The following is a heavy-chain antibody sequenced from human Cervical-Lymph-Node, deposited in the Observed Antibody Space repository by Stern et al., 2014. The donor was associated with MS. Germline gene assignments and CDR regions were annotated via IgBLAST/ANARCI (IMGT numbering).Heavy chain of an antibody. V-gene: IGHV3-23*04. J-gene: IGHJ6*02. D-gene: IGHD6-19*01. CDR2: ISGSGGST. CDR3: AKLDSSGWYYYYGMDV. CDR1: GFTFSSYA. Sequence: EVQLVESGGGLVQPGGSLRLSCAASGFTFSSYAMSWVRQAPGKGLEWVSVISGSGGSTYYADSVKGRFTISRDNSKNTLYLQMNSLRAEDTAVYYCAKLDSSGWYYYYGMDVWGQGTTVTVSS.